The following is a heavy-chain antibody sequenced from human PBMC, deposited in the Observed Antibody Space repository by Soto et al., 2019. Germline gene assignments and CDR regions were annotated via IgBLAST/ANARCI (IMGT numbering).Heavy chain of an antibody. CDR3: AREDDGDSVMGFAY. J-gene: IGHJ4*02. V-gene: IGHV4-59*08. CDR2: IYYSGST. CDR1: GGSISSYY. D-gene: IGHD4-17*01. Sequence: SETLSLTCTVSGGSISSYYWSWIRQPPGKGLEWIGYIYYSGSTNYNPSLKSRVTISVDTSKNQFSLKLSSVTAADTAVYYCAREDDGDSVMGFAYWGQGTLVTVSS.